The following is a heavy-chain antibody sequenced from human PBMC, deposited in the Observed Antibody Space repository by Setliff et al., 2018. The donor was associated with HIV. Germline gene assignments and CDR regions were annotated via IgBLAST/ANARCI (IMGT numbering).Heavy chain of an antibody. CDR2: IKEDGSEK. CDR3: ANLWEVGA. J-gene: IGHJ5*02. CDR1: GFTFSRYW. D-gene: IGHD1-26*01. Sequence: GGSLRLSCAASGFTFSRYWMSWVRQAPGKGLEWVANIKEDGSEKYYVDSVKGRFTVFRVNAQDSMYLQMSSLRVEDTAVYLCANLWEVGAWGQGTLVTVSS. V-gene: IGHV3-7*03.